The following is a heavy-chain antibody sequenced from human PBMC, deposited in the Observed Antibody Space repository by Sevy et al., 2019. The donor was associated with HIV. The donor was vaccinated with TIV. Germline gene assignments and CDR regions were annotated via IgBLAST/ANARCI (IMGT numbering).Heavy chain of an antibody. CDR3: VRDDRDGYFEY. CDR1: GYTFTGYY. J-gene: IGHJ4*02. V-gene: IGHV1-2*02. CDR2: INPDSGGP. Sequence: ASVKVSCMASGYTFTGYYMHWMRQAPGQGLEWMGWINPDSGGPIYAPKFQGRVTLTRDTSISTAYMDLSRLKSDDTAVYYCVRDDRDGYFEYWGQGTLVTVSS.